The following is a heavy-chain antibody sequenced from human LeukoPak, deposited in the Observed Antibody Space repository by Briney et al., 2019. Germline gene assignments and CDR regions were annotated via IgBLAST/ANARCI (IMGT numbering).Heavy chain of an antibody. J-gene: IGHJ4*02. Sequence: GGSLRLSCTASGFPFQSYWMNWVRQAPGKGLELVANINADGSDKYFMDSVKDRFSISRDNANNRLYLQMTSLRAEDTAVYYCMPGRGYWGQGTLVAVSS. CDR1: GFPFQSYW. CDR2: INADGSDK. V-gene: IGHV3-7*01. CDR3: MPGRGY. D-gene: IGHD2-8*02.